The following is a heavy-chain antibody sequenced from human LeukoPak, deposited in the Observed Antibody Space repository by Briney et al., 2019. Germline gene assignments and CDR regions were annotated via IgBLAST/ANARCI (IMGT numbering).Heavy chain of an antibody. CDR2: IIPIFGTA. D-gene: IGHD3-22*01. Sequence: SVKVSCKASGGTFSSYAISWVRQAPGQGLEWMGRIIPIFGTANYAQKFQGRVTITTGDSTSTAYMELSSLRSEDTAVYYCARDPIYYYDSSCYSGDYWGQGTLVTVCS. J-gene: IGHJ4*02. V-gene: IGHV1-69*05. CDR3: ARDPIYYYDSSCYSGDY. CDR1: GGTFSSYA.